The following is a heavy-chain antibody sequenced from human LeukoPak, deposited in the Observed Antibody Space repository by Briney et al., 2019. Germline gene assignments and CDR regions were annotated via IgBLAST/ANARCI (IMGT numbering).Heavy chain of an antibody. J-gene: IGHJ4*02. V-gene: IGHV4-34*01. CDR1: GGSFSGYY. Sequence: PSETLSLTCAVYGGSFSGYYWSWIRQPPGKGLEWIGEINHSGSTNYNPSLKSRVTISVDTSKNQFSLKLSSVTAADTAVYYCARVLGPLDYWGQGALVTVSS. CDR2: INHSGST. CDR3: ARVLGPLDY.